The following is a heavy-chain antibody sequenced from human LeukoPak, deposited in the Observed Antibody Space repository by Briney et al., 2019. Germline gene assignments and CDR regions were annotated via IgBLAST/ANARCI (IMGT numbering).Heavy chain of an antibody. CDR1: GFTFSSYG. J-gene: IGHJ4*02. Sequence: AGGSLRLSCAASGFTFSSYGMHWVRQAPGKGLEWVAVIWYDGSNKYYADSVKGRFTISRDNSKNTLYLQMNSLRAEDTAVYYCAKDRWANPAAGTLGYWGQGTLVTVSS. CDR2: IWYDGSNK. V-gene: IGHV3-30*02. CDR3: AKDRWANPAAGTLGY. D-gene: IGHD6-13*01.